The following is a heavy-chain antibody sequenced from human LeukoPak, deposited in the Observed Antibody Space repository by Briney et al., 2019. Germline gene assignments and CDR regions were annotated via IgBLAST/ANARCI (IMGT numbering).Heavy chain of an antibody. V-gene: IGHV4-59*12. D-gene: IGHD3-9*01. CDR2: IYYSGST. J-gene: IGHJ3*02. CDR1: GGSISYFY. Sequence: SDTLSLTCTVSGGSISYFYWSWIRQPPGKGLEWIGYIYYSGSTNYNPSLKSRVTISVDTSKNQFSLKLSSVTAADTAVYYCARERLLRYFDWLLKNDAFDIWGQGTMVTVSS. CDR3: ARERLLRYFDWLLKNDAFDI.